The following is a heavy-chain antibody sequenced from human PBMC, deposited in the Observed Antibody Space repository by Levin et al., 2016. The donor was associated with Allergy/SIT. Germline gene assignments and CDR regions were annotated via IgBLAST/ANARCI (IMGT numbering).Heavy chain of an antibody. Sequence: SETLSLTCTVSGGSISSGSYYWSWIRQPAGKGLEWIGRIYTSGSTNYNPSLKSRVTISVDTSKNQFSLKLSSVTAADTAVYYCAREGLRDDFDYWGQGTLVTVSS. J-gene: IGHJ4*02. CDR3: AREGLRDDFDY. CDR2: IYTSGST. CDR1: GGSISSGSYY. D-gene: IGHD4-17*01. V-gene: IGHV4-61*02.